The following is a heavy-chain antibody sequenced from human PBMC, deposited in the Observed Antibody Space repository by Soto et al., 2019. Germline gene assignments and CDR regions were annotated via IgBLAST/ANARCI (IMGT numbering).Heavy chain of an antibody. CDR3: ARERLRGYCISTSCYSHYYYGMDV. V-gene: IGHV3-53*01. CDR2: IYSGGST. CDR1: GFTVSSNY. Sequence: GGSLRLSCAASGFTVSSNYMSWVRQAPGKGLEWVSVIYSGGSTYYADSVKGRFTISRDNSKNTLYLQMNSLRAEDTAVYYCARERLRGYCISTSCYSHYYYGMDVWGQGTTVTVSS. J-gene: IGHJ6*02. D-gene: IGHD2-2*01.